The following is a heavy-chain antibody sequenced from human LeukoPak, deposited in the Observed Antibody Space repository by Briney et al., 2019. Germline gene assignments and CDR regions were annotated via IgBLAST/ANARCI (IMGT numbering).Heavy chain of an antibody. V-gene: IGHV3-66*01. CDR1: GFTVSSNY. D-gene: IGHD2-2*01. J-gene: IGHJ4*02. CDR3: ASAFMPGNEVDY. CDR2: IYSGGST. Sequence: GGSLRLSCAASGFTVSSNYMSWVRQAPGKGLEWVSVIYSGGSTYYADSVKGRFTISRDNSKNTLYLQMNGLRAEDTAVYYCASAFMPGNEVDYWGQGTLVTVSS.